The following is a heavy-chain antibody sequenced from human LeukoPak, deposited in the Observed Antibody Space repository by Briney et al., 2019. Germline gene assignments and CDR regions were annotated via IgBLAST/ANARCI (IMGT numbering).Heavy chain of an antibody. CDR3: ARDENYGIFFNVDY. Sequence: ASVKVSCKASGYSFTGYYMHWVRQAPGQGPEWMGWINPDSGGTKYAQKFQGRVTITRDTSISTAYMELRSLRSDDTAVYYCARDENYGIFFNVDYWGQGTLVTVSS. CDR2: INPDSGGT. V-gene: IGHV1-2*02. CDR1: GYSFTGYY. D-gene: IGHD4-17*01. J-gene: IGHJ4*02.